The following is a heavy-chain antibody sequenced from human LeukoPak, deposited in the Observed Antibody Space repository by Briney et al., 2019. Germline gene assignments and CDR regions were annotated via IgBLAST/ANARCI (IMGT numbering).Heavy chain of an antibody. CDR3: ANWFDP. Sequence: GGSLRLSCAASGFTFSSYAMHWVRQAPGKGLEWVAVISYDGSNKYYADSVKGRFTISRDNSKNTLYLQMNSLRAEDTDVYYCANWFDPWGQGTLVTVSS. J-gene: IGHJ5*02. V-gene: IGHV3-30*04. CDR2: ISYDGSNK. CDR1: GFTFSSYA.